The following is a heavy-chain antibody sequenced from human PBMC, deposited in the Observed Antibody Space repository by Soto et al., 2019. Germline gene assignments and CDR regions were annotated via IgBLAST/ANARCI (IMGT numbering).Heavy chain of an antibody. V-gene: IGHV1-8*01. CDR1: GYTFTSYD. CDR3: ASGTPHSLGWPRDY. J-gene: IGHJ4*02. D-gene: IGHD6-19*01. Sequence: ASVKVSCKASGYTFTSYDINWVRQATGQGLKWMGWMNTNSGNTGYAQKFQGRVTMTRNTSISTAYMELSSLRSEDTAVYYCASGTPHSLGWPRDYWGQGTLVTVSS. CDR2: MNTNSGNT.